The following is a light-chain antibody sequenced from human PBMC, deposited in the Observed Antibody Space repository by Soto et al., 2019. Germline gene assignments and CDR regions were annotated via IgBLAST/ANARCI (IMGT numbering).Light chain of an antibody. V-gene: IGLV2-23*01. Sequence: QSALTQPASVSGSPEQSITISCTGTSSDVGAYNLVSWYQQHPGKAPRLIIYEGSKRPSGISHCVSGSKSDNTASLTISGLRAEDEAHYNCCSYAGSRTFVFGGGTKLTVL. CDR1: SSDVGAYNL. CDR3: CSYAGSRTFV. CDR2: EGS. J-gene: IGLJ2*01.